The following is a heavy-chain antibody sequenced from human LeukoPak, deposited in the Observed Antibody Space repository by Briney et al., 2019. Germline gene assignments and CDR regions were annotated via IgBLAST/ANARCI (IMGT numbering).Heavy chain of an antibody. CDR2: IIPIFGTA. CDR1: GGTFSSYA. CDR3: AREKSYYDSSGYCDY. Sequence: SVKVSCKASGGTFSSYAIIWVRQAPGQGLEWMGGIIPIFGTANYAQKFQGRVTITADESTSTAYMELSSLGSEDTAVYYCAREKSYYDSSGYCDYWGQGTLVTVSS. J-gene: IGHJ4*02. D-gene: IGHD3-22*01. V-gene: IGHV1-69*13.